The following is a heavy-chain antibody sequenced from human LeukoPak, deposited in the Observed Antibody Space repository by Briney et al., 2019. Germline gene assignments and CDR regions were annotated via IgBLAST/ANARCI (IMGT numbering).Heavy chain of an antibody. Sequence: PSETLSLTCTVSGGSISSGSYYWSWIRQPAGKGLEWIGRIYTSGSTNYNPSLKSRVTISVDTSKNQFSLKLSSVTAADTAVYYCAREVFWSGNDAFDIWGQGTMVTVSS. CDR1: GGSISSGSYY. V-gene: IGHV4-61*02. CDR3: AREVFWSGNDAFDI. D-gene: IGHD3-3*01. J-gene: IGHJ3*02. CDR2: IYTSGST.